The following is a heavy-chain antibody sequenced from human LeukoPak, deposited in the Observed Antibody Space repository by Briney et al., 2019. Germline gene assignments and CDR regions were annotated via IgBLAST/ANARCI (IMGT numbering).Heavy chain of an antibody. Sequence: GGSLRLSSAASGFTFSTYSMHWVRQAPGKGLEWVAVISYDGNNKYYADSVKGRFTISRDNSKNTLYLQINSLRTEDTAMYYCARDQVGDWGQGTLVIVSS. CDR2: ISYDGNNK. J-gene: IGHJ4*02. CDR3: ARDQVGD. CDR1: GFTFSTYS. V-gene: IGHV3-30*03. D-gene: IGHD3-10*01.